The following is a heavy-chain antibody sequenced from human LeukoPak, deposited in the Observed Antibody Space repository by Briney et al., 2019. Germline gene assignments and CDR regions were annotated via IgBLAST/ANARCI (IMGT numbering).Heavy chain of an antibody. J-gene: IGHJ6*02. V-gene: IGHV4-34*01. D-gene: IGHD2-2*01. CDR1: GGSFSGYY. Sequence: SETLSLTCAVYGGSFSGYYWSWIRQPPGKGLEWIGEINHSGSTNYNPSLKSRVTISVDTSKNQFSLKLSSVTAADTAVYYCARGVVVPAATFLYYYYYGTDVWGQGTTVTVSS. CDR2: INHSGST. CDR3: ARGVVVPAATFLYYYYYGTDV.